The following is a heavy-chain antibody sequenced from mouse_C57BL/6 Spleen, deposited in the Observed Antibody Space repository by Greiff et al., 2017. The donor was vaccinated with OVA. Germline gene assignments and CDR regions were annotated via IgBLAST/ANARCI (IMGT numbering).Heavy chain of an antibody. CDR3: ARRGIITTVVDAMDY. CDR1: GYTFTDYN. Sequence: VHVKQSGPELVKPGASVKIPCKASGYTFTDYNMDWVKQSHGKSLEWIGDINPNNGGTIYNQKFKGKATLTVDKSSSTAYMELRSLTSEDTAVYYCARRGIITTVVDAMDYWGQGTSVTVSS. D-gene: IGHD1-1*01. V-gene: IGHV1-18*01. CDR2: INPNNGGT. J-gene: IGHJ4*01.